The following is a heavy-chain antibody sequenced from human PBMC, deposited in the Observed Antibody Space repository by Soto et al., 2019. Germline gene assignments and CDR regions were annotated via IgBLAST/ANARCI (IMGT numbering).Heavy chain of an antibody. CDR3: ARVETWSSSECYSGFDY. D-gene: IGHD2-21*01. CDR2: ISSDGSST. V-gene: IGHV3-74*01. J-gene: IGHJ4*02. CDR1: GFTFSNFW. Sequence: EVQLVESGGGLVRPGGSLRLSCAASGFTFSNFWMHWVRQVPGGGLVWVSRISSDGSSTTFADSVKGRFTISRDNAKNMLYLQMNSLRAEDTAVYYCARVETWSSSECYSGFDYWGQGTLVTVSS.